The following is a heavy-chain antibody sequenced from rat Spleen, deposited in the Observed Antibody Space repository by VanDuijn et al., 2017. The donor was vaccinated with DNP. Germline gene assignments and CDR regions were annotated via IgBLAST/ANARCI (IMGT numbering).Heavy chain of an antibody. Sequence: EVQLVESGGGSVQPGRSMKLSCAASGFTFSSFPMAWVRQAPTKGLEWVASITTGGGNSYYRDSVKGRFTISRDDAKNTLYLQMDSLRSEDTATYFCARGNYPGINTFDYWGQGVMVTVSS. CDR3: ARGNYPGINTFDY. D-gene: IGHD1-4*01. CDR1: GFTFSSFP. V-gene: IGHV5-46*01. CDR2: ITTGGGNS. J-gene: IGHJ2*01.